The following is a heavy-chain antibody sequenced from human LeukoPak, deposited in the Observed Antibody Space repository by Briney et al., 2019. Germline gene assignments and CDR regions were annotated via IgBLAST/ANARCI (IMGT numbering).Heavy chain of an antibody. Sequence: SETLSLTCTVSGGSISSYYWSWIRQPAGKGLEWIGRIYTSGSTNYNPSLKSRVTMSVDTSKNQFSLKLSSVTAADTAVYYCVRDVGYCSSTSCYNWFDPWGQGTLVTVSS. D-gene: IGHD2-2*01. CDR3: VRDVGYCSSTSCYNWFDP. CDR1: GGSISSYY. V-gene: IGHV4-4*07. CDR2: IYTSGST. J-gene: IGHJ5*02.